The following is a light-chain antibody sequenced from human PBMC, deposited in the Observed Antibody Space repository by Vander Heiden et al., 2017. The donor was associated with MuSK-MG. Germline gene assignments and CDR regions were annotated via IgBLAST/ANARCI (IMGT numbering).Light chain of an antibody. V-gene: IGKV2-30*01. Sequence: EVVRTRSPLSLPVTLGQPASISCRSSQSLVYSDGNTYLNWFQQRPGQSPRRLIYKVSNRDSGVPDRFSGSGSGTDFTLKISRVEAEDVGVYYCMQGTPPGFGGGTKVEIK. CDR2: KVS. J-gene: IGKJ4*01. CDR1: QSLVYSDGNTY. CDR3: MQGTPPG.